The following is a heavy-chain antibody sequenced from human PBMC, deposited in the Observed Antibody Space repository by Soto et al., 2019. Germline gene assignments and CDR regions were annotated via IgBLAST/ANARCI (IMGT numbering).Heavy chain of an antibody. D-gene: IGHD3-22*01. J-gene: IGHJ4*02. CDR2: ISYDGSNK. CDR1: GFTFSSYA. V-gene: IGHV3-30-3*01. Sequence: PGGSLRLSCAASGFTFSSYAMHWVRQAPGKGLEWVAVISYDGSNKYYADSVKGRFTISRDNSKNTLYLQMNSLRAEDTAVYYCARDSINDYDSSGYYSYWGQGTLVTVSS. CDR3: ARDSINDYDSSGYYSY.